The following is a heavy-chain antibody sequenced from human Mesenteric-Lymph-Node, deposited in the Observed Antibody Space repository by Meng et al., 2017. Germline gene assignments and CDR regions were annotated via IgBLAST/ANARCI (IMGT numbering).Heavy chain of an antibody. CDR1: GFTFDDYA. D-gene: IGHD3-10*01. CDR2: ISWNSGSI. CDR3: AKDISGDTRSGSYSLYYYGMDV. J-gene: IGHJ6*02. V-gene: IGHV3-9*01. Sequence: SLKISCAASGFTFDDYAMHWVRQAPGKGLEWVSGISWNSGSIGYADSVKGRFTISRDNAKNSLYLQMNSLRAEDTALYYCAKDISGDTRSGSYSLYYYGMDVWGQGTTVTVSS.